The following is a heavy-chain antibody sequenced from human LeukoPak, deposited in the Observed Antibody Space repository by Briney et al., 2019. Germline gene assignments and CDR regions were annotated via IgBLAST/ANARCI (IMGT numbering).Heavy chain of an antibody. CDR1: GFTFRTCW. D-gene: IGHD2-21*01. J-gene: IGHJ4*02. CDR3: ARLLGDRTIYDY. CDR2: INQGGGDT. V-gene: IGHV3-7*01. Sequence: GGSLRLSCAASGFTFRTCWMSWVRQAPGKWLEWVASINQGGGDTYYVESVKGRFTISRDNAMNSFFLQMNNLRVEDTAVYYCARLLGDRTIYDYWGQGTLATVSS.